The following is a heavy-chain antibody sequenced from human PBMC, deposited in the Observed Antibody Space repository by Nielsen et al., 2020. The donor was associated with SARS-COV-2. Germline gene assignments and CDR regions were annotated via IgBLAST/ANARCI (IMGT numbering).Heavy chain of an antibody. V-gene: IGHV3-9*01. CDR1: GFTFDDYA. CDR2: ISWNSGSI. CDR3: AKIPGHGMDV. Sequence: GGSLRLSCAASGFTFDDYAMHWVRQAPGKGLEWVSGISWNSGSIGYADSVKGRFTISRDNAKNSLYLQMNSLRAEDTALYYCAKIPGHGMDVWGQGTTVTVSS. J-gene: IGHJ6*02.